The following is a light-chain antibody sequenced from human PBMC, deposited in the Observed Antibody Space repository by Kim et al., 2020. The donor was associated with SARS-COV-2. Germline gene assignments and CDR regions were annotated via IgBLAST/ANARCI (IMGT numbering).Light chain of an antibody. V-gene: IGKV3-15*01. Sequence: PGERATLSCRASQSVSSNLAWYQQKPGQAPRLLIYGASIRATGIPARFSGSESGTEFTLTISSLQSEDLAIYYCQQYSKWPPLTFGGGTKVDIK. CDR1: QSVSSN. CDR3: QQYSKWPPLT. J-gene: IGKJ4*01. CDR2: GAS.